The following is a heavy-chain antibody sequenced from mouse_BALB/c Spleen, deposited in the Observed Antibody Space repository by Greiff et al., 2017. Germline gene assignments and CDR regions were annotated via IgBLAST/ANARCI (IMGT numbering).Heavy chain of an antibody. D-gene: IGHD1-1*01. J-gene: IGHJ4*01. V-gene: IGHV2-9*02. Sequence: VQRVESGPGLVAPSQSLSITCTVSGFSLTSYGVHWVRQPPGKGLEWLGVIWAGGSTNYNSALMSRLSISKDNSKSQVFLKMNSLQTDDTAMYYCARVYYGSSYYYAMDYWGQGTSVTVSS. CDR1: GFSLTSYG. CDR2: IWAGGST. CDR3: ARVYYGSSYYYAMDY.